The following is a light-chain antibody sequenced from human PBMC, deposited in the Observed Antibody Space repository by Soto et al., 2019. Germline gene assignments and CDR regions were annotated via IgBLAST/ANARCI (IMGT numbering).Light chain of an antibody. CDR1: QTIGYN. Sequence: EIVMTQSQANLSVSPGESATLSCRASQTIGYNLAWYQHKPGQAPRLLIYGASARAAGIPARFSGSGSGTEFTLTISSLQSEDVAVYYCQHYHNWPPFTFGPGTKVEIK. CDR2: GAS. V-gene: IGKV3-15*01. J-gene: IGKJ3*01. CDR3: QHYHNWPPFT.